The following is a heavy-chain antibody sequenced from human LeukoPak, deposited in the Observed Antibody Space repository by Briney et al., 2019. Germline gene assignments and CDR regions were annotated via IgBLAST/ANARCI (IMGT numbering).Heavy chain of an antibody. D-gene: IGHD6-19*01. CDR1: GFTFSSYA. J-gene: IGHJ1*01. V-gene: IGHV3-23*01. CDR2: ISGSGGST. Sequence: GGSLRLSCAASGFTFSSYAMSWVRQAPGKGLEWVSAISGSGGSTYYADSVKGRFTISRDNSKNTLYLQMNSLRAEDTAVYYCARAVAGTKTPYEHWGQGTLVTVSS. CDR3: ARAVAGTKTPYEH.